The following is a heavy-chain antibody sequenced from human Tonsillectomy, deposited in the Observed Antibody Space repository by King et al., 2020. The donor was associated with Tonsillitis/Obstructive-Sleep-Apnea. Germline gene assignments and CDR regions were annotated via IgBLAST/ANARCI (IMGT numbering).Heavy chain of an antibody. CDR1: GFSLSTGGVG. CDR3: ARGNYDSDAFDL. CDR2: IYWDDDK. Sequence: TLKESGPTLVKPPQTLTLTCTFSGFSLSTGGVGVGWIRQPPGKALEWLALIYWDDDKRYSPSLTSRLTITKDTSKNQVVLTMANMDPVDTATYYCARGNYDSDAFDLWGQGTMVTVSS. J-gene: IGHJ3*01. D-gene: IGHD3-16*01. V-gene: IGHV2-5*02.